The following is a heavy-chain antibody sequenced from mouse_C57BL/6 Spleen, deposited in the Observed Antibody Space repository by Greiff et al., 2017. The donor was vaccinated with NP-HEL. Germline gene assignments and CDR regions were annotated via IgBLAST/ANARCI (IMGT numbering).Heavy chain of an antibody. CDR3: TPYSNYVAMDY. J-gene: IGHJ4*01. D-gene: IGHD2-5*01. V-gene: IGHV14-4*01. CDR2: IDPENGDT. Sequence: EVQLQQSGAELVRPGASVKLSCTASGFNIKDYYMHWVKQRPEQGLEWIGWIDPENGDTEYASKFQGKATITADTSSNTAYLQLSSLTSEDTAVYYCTPYSNYVAMDYWGQGTSVTVSS. CDR1: GFNIKDYY.